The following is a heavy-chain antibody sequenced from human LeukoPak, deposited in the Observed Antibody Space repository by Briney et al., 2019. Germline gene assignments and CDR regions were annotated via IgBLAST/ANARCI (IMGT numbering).Heavy chain of an antibody. CDR2: IYSGGST. V-gene: IGHV3-66*02. CDR3: ARVPERDFWSGYFSAMSYYFDY. CDR1: GFTVSSNY. Sequence: PGGSLRLSCAASGFTVSSNYMSWVRQAPGKGLEWVSVIYSGGSTYYADSVKGRFTISRDNSKNTLHLQMNSLRAEDTAVYYCARVPERDFWSGYFSAMSYYFDYWGQGTLVTVSS. D-gene: IGHD3-3*01. J-gene: IGHJ4*02.